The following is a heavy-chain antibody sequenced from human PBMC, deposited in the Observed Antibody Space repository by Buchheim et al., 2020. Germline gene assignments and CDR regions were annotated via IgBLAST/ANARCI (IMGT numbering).Heavy chain of an antibody. CDR1: GFTFSSYG. V-gene: IGHV3-30*18. Sequence: QVQLVESGGGVVQPGRSLRLSCAASGFTFSSYGMHWVRQAPGKGLEWVAVISYDGSNKYYADSVKGRFTISRDNSKNTLYLQMNSLRAEDTAVYYCAKEAGRIQLWLGADYWGQGTL. J-gene: IGHJ4*02. CDR3: AKEAGRIQLWLGADY. CDR2: ISYDGSNK. D-gene: IGHD5-18*01.